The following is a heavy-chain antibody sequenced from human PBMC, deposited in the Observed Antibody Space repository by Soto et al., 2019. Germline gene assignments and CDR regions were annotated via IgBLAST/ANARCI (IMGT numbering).Heavy chain of an antibody. Sequence: EVQLVESGGGLVQPGGSLRLSCAASGFNFSTYWMTWVRQAPGKGLEWVANIKEDGSEKYYVDSVKGRFAISRDNAKNSVYLQMNSLRAEDTAVYYCAKDRMDHNSVWDPFDLWGQGTMVTISS. V-gene: IGHV3-7*03. CDR1: GFNFSTYW. D-gene: IGHD2-15*01. CDR2: IKEDGSEK. CDR3: AKDRMDHNSVWDPFDL. J-gene: IGHJ3*01.